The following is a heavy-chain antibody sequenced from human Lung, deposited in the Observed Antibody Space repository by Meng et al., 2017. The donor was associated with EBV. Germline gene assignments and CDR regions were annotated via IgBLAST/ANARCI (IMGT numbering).Heavy chain of an antibody. V-gene: IGHV4-34*01. CDR3: ARGFLSFVRVFDY. J-gene: IGHJ4*02. CDR1: GGSFSGYY. Sequence: QVQLQQWGAGLLKPPETLSLTCAVYGGSFSGYYWSWIRQPPGKGREWIGEINHSGSTNYNPSLKSRVTISVDTSKNQFSLKLSSVTAADTAVYYCARGFLSFVRVFDYWGQGTLVTVSS. CDR2: INHSGST. D-gene: IGHD2/OR15-2a*01.